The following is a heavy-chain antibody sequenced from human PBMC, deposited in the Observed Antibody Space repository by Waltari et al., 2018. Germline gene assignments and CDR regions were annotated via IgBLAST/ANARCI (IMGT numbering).Heavy chain of an antibody. D-gene: IGHD6-13*01. V-gene: IGHV5-51*07. Sequence: EVQLVQWGAEVKKPGESMRIARKGSGYRFTSYWYLWVHQMPGKGLEWKGFIFPGDSVTRYSPSFQGQVTISADKSISTAYLQWSSLKASDTAMYYCARASPAAAGRTLLDYWGQGTLVTVSS. J-gene: IGHJ4*02. CDR3: ARASPAAAGRTLLDY. CDR2: IFPGDSVT. CDR1: GYRFTSYW.